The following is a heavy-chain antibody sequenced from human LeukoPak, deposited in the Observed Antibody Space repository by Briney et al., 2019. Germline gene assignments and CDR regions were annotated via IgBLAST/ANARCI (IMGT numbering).Heavy chain of an antibody. Sequence: GGSLRLSCAASGFTFDDYGMSWVRQVPGKGLEWVSGINWNGGITGYVDSVKGRFTISRDNAKNSVYLQMNSLRAEDTAVYHCAAGGDYYYHMDVWGKGTTVTVSS. D-gene: IGHD3-10*01. V-gene: IGHV3-20*01. CDR2: INWNGGIT. CDR3: AAGGDYYYHMDV. J-gene: IGHJ6*03. CDR1: GFTFDDYG.